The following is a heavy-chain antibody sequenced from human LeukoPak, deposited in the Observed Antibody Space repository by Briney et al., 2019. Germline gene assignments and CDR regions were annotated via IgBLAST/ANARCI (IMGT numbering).Heavy chain of an antibody. Sequence: ASAKVSCKASGYTFTDYFIIWVRQAPGQGLEWMGWISAYNGNTNYAQKLQGRVTMTTDTSTSTAYMELRSLRSDDTALYYCARKAVAGTGKFDYWGQGTLVTVSS. D-gene: IGHD6-19*01. CDR1: GYTFTDYF. CDR2: ISAYNGNT. V-gene: IGHV1-18*04. CDR3: ARKAVAGTGKFDY. J-gene: IGHJ4*02.